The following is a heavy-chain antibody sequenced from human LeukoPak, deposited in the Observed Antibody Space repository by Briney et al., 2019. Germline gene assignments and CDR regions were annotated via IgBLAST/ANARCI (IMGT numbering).Heavy chain of an antibody. V-gene: IGHV3-23*01. D-gene: IGHD1-26*01. J-gene: IGHJ5*02. CDR1: GLTFRSSA. CDR2: ISGSGGST. CDR3: AKEVVGATNWFDR. Sequence: GGSLRLSCAASGLTFRSSAMSWVRQAPGKGLEWVSRISGSGGSTYFADSVKGRFTIYRDNSKNTLYLQMNSLRGEDTAIYYCAKEVVGATNWFDRWGQGTLVTVSS.